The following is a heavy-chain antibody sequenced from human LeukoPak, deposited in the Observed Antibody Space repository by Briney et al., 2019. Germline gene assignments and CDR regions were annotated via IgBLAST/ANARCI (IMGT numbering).Heavy chain of an antibody. CDR2: IYYSGST. J-gene: IGHJ5*02. Sequence: SETLSLTCTVSGGSLSSYYWSWIRQPPGKGLEWIGYIYYSGSTNYNPSLKSRVTISVDTSKNQFSLKLSSVTAADTAVYYCARDVNWFDPWGQGTLVTVSS. CDR3: ARDVNWFDP. CDR1: GGSLSSYY. V-gene: IGHV4-59*01.